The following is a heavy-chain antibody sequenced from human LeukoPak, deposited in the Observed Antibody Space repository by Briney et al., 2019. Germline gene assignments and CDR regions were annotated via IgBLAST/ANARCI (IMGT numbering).Heavy chain of an antibody. V-gene: IGHV1-2*02. CDR1: AYTFTGYY. Sequence: ASVKVSCKASAYTFTGYYMHWVRQAPGQGPEWMGWINPNSGGTNYAQKFQGRVTMTRDMSINTAYLELSRLRSDDTAVYYCARGHVGATDFDYWGQGTLVTVSS. D-gene: IGHD1-26*01. J-gene: IGHJ4*02. CDR2: INPNSGGT. CDR3: ARGHVGATDFDY.